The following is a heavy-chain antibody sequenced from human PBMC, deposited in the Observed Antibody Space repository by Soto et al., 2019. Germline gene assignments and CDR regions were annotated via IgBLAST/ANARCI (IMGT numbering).Heavy chain of an antibody. D-gene: IGHD2-21*01. V-gene: IGHV4-39*01. CDR3: ATYGGDTGRFDY. J-gene: IGHJ4*02. Sequence: SETLSLTCTVSGGSMSSSRYYWGWIRQPPGKGLEWIGSGTTYYNPSLKSRVTISVDTSKNQFSLRLSSVTAADTAVYYCATYGGDTGRFDYWGQGTLVTVSS. CDR1: GGSMSSSRYY. CDR2: SGTT.